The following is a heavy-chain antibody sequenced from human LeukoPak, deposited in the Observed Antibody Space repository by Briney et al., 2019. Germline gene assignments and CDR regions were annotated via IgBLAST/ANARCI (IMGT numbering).Heavy chain of an antibody. CDR1: GGSISRYY. CDR3: ARDADTSSHFDY. D-gene: IGHD2-2*01. CDR2: ISYSGST. J-gene: IGHJ4*02. Sequence: PSETLSLTCAVSGGSISRYYWSWIRQPPGKGLEWLGYISYSGSTNYNPSLKSRVTISVDTSKNQFSLNLSSVTAADTAVYYCARDADTSSHFDYWGQGTLVTVSS. V-gene: IGHV4-59*01.